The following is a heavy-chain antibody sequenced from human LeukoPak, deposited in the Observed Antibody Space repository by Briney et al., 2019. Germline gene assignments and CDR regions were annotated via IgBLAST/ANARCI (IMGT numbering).Heavy chain of an antibody. CDR3: ARVVPAAKNYYYYGMDV. D-gene: IGHD2-2*01. CDR1: GFTVSSNY. V-gene: IGHV3-53*01. CDR2: IYSGGST. J-gene: IGHJ6*02. Sequence: GGSLRLSCGASGFTVSSNYMSWVRQAPGKGLEWVSVIYSGGSTYYADSVKGRFTISRDNSKNTLYLQMNSLRAEDTAVYYCARVVPAAKNYYYYGMDVWGQGTTVTVSS.